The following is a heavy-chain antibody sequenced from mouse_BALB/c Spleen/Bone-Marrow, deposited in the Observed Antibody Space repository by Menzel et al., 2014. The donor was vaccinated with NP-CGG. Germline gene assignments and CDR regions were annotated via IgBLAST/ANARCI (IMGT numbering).Heavy chain of an antibody. V-gene: IGHV3-2*02. D-gene: IGHD1-1*01. CDR1: GYSITSDYA. CDR2: ISYSGST. Sequence: EVKLVESGPGLVKPSQSLSLTCTVTGYSITSDYAWNWIRQFPGNKLGWMGYISYSGSTSYNPSLKSRISITRDTSKNQFFLQLNSVTTENTATYYCARAYYGSSDYWGQGTTLTVSS. J-gene: IGHJ2*01. CDR3: ARAYYGSSDY.